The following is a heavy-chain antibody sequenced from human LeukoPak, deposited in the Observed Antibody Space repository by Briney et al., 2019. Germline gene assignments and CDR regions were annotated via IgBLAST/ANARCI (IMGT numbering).Heavy chain of an antibody. Sequence: SVKVSCKASGGTFSSYAISWVRQAPGQGLEWMGRIIPIFGTANYAQKFQGRVTITTDESTSTAYMELSSLRSEDTAVYYCARGKLSDSSGYYYPYYYYYMDVWGKGTTVTVSS. CDR3: ARGKLSDSSGYYYPYYYYYMDV. CDR2: IIPIFGTA. D-gene: IGHD3-22*01. CDR1: GGTFSSYA. V-gene: IGHV1-69*05. J-gene: IGHJ6*03.